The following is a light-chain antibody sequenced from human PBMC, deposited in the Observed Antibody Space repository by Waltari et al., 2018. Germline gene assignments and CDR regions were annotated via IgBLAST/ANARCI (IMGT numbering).Light chain of an antibody. CDR2: AAS. J-gene: IGKJ2*01. Sequence: DIQMTQSPSSVSASVGDRVTIACRASQNIDNFVNWYQHKPGEAPQVLVFAASTLQDGVPSRFSASASGTHFTLTIGSLQPEDFATYYCQQSHSPPFTFGQGT. V-gene: IGKV1-39*01. CDR3: QQSHSPPFT. CDR1: QNIDNF.